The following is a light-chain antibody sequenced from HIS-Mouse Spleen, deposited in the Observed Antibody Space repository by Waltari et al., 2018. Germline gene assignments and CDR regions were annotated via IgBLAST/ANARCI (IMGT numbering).Light chain of an antibody. CDR2: EVS. CDR1: SSDVGGYNY. CDR3: SSYAGSNNLGV. J-gene: IGLJ2*01. Sequence: QSALTQPPSASGSPGQSVTISCTGTSSDVGGYNYVSWYQQHPGKAPKLVIYEVSKRPSGVPGRFSGSKSGNTASLTVSGLQAEDEADYYCSSYAGSNNLGVFGGGTKLTVL. V-gene: IGLV2-8*01.